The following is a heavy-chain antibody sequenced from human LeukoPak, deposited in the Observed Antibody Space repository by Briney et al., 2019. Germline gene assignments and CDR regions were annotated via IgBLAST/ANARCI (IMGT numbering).Heavy chain of an antibody. V-gene: IGHV4-30-4*01. Sequence: SETLSLTCTVSGGSISSGDFYRSWVRQPPGKALEWIGYIYFSGTTYYNPSLKSRITMSVDTSKNQFSLKLSSVTAADTAMYYCARNTGWLQPFDYWGQGTLVTVSS. D-gene: IGHD5-24*01. CDR1: GGSISSGDFY. J-gene: IGHJ4*02. CDR3: ARNTGWLQPFDY. CDR2: IYFSGTT.